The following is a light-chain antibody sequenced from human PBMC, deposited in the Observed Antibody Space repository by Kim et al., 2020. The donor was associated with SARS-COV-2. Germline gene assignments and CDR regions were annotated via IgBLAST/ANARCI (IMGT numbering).Light chain of an antibody. J-gene: IGLJ3*02. V-gene: IGLV3-19*01. CDR1: SLRSYY. CDR2: GKN. Sequence: SSELTQDPAVSVALGQTVRITCQGDSLRSYYASWYQQKPGQAPVLVIYGKNNRPSGIPDRFSGSSSGNTASLTITGAQAEDEADYYCNSRDSSDSWVFGG. CDR3: NSRDSSDSWV.